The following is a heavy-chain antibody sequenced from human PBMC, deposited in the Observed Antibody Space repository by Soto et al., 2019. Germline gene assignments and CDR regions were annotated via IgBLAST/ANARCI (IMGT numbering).Heavy chain of an antibody. D-gene: IGHD3-10*01. CDR3: ARVGITMVRGVIIEGYYYYGMDV. CDR1: GGSISSYY. Sequence: SSETLSLTCTVSGGSISSYYWSWIRQPPGKGLEYIGYIYYSGSTNYNPSLKSRVTISVDTSKNQFSLKLSSVTAADTAVYYCARVGITMVRGVIIEGYYYYGMDVWGQGTTVTVSS. V-gene: IGHV4-59*08. CDR2: IYYSGST. J-gene: IGHJ6*02.